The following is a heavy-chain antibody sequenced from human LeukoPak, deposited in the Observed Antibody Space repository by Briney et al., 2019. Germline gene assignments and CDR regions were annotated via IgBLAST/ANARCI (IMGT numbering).Heavy chain of an antibody. D-gene: IGHD1-26*01. CDR3: ARGGTYYYHYFGY. Sequence: GGSLRLSCVASGFTFRSYWINWVRQAPGKGLEWVANIKQDGSEKYYVDSVKGRFTISRDNAKSSLYLQMNSLRAEDTAVYYCARGGTYYYHYFGYWGQGTLVTVSS. CDR1: GFTFRSYW. CDR2: IKQDGSEK. J-gene: IGHJ4*02. V-gene: IGHV3-7*05.